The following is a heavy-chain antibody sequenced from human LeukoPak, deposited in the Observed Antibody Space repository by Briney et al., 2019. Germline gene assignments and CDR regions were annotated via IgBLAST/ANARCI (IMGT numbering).Heavy chain of an antibody. CDR1: GYTFTSYY. CDR2: ISAYNGNT. CDR3: ARDPVLLWFGERGDYYYGMDV. V-gene: IGHV1-18*04. D-gene: IGHD3-10*01. J-gene: IGHJ6*02. Sequence: ASVKISCKASGYTFTSYYMHWVRQAPGQGLGWMGWISAYNGNTNYAQKLQGRVTMTTDTSTSTAYMELRSLRSDDTAVYYCARDPVLLWFGERGDYYYGMDVWGQGTTVTVSS.